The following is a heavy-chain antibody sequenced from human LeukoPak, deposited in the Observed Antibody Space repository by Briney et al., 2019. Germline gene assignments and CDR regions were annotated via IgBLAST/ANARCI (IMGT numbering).Heavy chain of an antibody. CDR2: INHSGST. CDR3: ARGLIGTIDY. D-gene: IGHD3-16*01. Sequence: SETLSFTCAVYGGSFSGYYWSWIRQPPGKGLEWIGEINHSGSTNYNPSLKSRVTISVDTSKNQFSLKLSSVTAADTAVYYCARGLIGTIDYWGQGTLVTVSS. J-gene: IGHJ4*02. V-gene: IGHV4-34*01. CDR1: GGSFSGYY.